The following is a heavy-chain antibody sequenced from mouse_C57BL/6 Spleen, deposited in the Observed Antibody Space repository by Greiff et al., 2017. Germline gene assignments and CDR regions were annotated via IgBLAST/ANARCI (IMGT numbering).Heavy chain of an antibody. Sequence: EVKLVESGGGLVKPGGSLKLSCAASGFTFSDYGMHWVRQAPEKGLEWVAYISSGSSSIYYEDTVKGRFTISRDNAKNPLFLQMTSLRSEDTAMYYCARLLFAYWGQGTLVTVSA. CDR2: ISSGSSSI. CDR3: ARLLFAY. CDR1: GFTFSDYG. D-gene: IGHD2-1*01. J-gene: IGHJ3*01. V-gene: IGHV5-17*01.